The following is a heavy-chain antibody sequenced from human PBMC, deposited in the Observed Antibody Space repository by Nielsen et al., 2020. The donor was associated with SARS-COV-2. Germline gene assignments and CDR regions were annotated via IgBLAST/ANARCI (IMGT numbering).Heavy chain of an antibody. CDR1: GDSVSSNSAA. CDR3: ARGYYGSAFPRDYYGMDV. CDR2: TYYRSKWYN. D-gene: IGHD3-10*01. V-gene: IGHV6-1*01. Sequence: SETLSLTCAISGDSVSSNSAAWNWIRQSPSRGLERLGRTYYRSKWYNDYAVSVKSRITINPDTSKNQFSLQLNSVTPEDTAVYYCARGYYGSAFPRDYYGMDVWGQGTTVTVSS. J-gene: IGHJ6*02.